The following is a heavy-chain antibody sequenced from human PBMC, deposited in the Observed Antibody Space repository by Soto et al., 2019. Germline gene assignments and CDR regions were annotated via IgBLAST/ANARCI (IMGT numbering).Heavy chain of an antibody. CDR1: GGSVSSSNYY. CDR3: ARLEGLATISYYFDY. D-gene: IGHD3-9*01. Sequence: TSETLSLTCTVSGGSVSSSNYYWGWIRQSPGKGLEWIGSIYYSGSTYYNPSLESRVTISVDKSKNQFSLKVISVTAADTAVYYCARLEGLATISYYFDYWGQGTLVTVSS. CDR2: IYYSGST. V-gene: IGHV4-39*01. J-gene: IGHJ4*02.